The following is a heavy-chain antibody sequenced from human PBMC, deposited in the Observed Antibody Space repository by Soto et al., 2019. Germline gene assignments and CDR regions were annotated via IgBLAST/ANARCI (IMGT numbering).Heavy chain of an antibody. CDR1: GGSISSYY. V-gene: IGHV4-59*01. Sequence: QVQLQESGPGLVKPSETLSLTCTVSGGSISSYYWSWIRQPPGKGLEWIRYIYYSGSTNYNPSLKSRVTISVDTSKNQFSLKLSSVTAADTAVYYCARARDGYNYGFFDYWGQGTLVTVSS. CDR3: ARARDGYNYGFFDY. J-gene: IGHJ4*02. CDR2: IYYSGST. D-gene: IGHD5-12*01.